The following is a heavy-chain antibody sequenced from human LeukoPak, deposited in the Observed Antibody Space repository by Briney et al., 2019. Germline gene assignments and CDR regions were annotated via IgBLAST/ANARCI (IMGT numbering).Heavy chain of an antibody. D-gene: IGHD3-9*01. CDR2: ISGSGGST. V-gene: IGHV3-23*01. CDR3: ANDYDILTGYPTFDY. J-gene: IGHJ4*02. CDR1: GFTFSSYA. Sequence: GGSLRLSCAAPGFTFSSYAMIWVRPAPGKGREWVSSISGSGGSTYYADSVKGRFTISRDNSKNTLYLQMNSLRAEDTAVYYCANDYDILTGYPTFDYWGQGTPVTVSS.